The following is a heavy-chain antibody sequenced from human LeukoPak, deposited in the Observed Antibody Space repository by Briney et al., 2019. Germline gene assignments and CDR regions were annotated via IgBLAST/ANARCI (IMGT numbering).Heavy chain of an antibody. CDR1: GGSISSSNW. J-gene: IGHJ4*02. D-gene: IGHD1-26*01. V-gene: IGHV4-4*02. CDR3: ARGVQWELSHVDY. Sequence: PSETLSLTCAVSGGSISSSNWWSWVRQPPGKGLDWIGEIYHSGSTNYNPSLKSRVTIPVDKSKNQFSLKLSSVTAADTAVYYCARGVQWELSHVDYWGQGTLVTVSS. CDR2: IYHSGST.